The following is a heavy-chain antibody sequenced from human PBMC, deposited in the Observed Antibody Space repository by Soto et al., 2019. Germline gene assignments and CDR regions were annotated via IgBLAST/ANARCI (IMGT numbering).Heavy chain of an antibody. J-gene: IGHJ4*02. V-gene: IGHV1-18*01. Sequence: QVQLVQSGAEVKKPGAAVKVSCKASGYTFTSYGISWVRQAPGQGLEWMGWISAYNDNTNYAQKLQGRVTMTTDKPTSTAYREPRSMRSDDTAVYCCASDQGGDGNNFDYWGQGTLVTV. CDR3: ASDQGGDGNNFDY. CDR1: GYTFTSYG. CDR2: ISAYNDNT.